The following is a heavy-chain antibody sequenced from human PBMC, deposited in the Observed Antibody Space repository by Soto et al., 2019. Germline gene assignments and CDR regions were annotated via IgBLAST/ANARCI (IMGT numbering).Heavy chain of an antibody. V-gene: IGHV1-46*01. CDR1: GYTFTSYY. Sequence: ASVKVSCKASGYTFTSYYMHWVRQAPGQGLEWMGIINPSGGSTSYAQKFQGRVTMTRDTSTSTVYMELSSLRSEDTAVYYCAGSRGWYGGYYYYYGMDVWGHGTTVTVSS. J-gene: IGHJ6*02. CDR3: AGSRGWYGGYYYYYGMDV. D-gene: IGHD6-19*01. CDR2: INPSGGST.